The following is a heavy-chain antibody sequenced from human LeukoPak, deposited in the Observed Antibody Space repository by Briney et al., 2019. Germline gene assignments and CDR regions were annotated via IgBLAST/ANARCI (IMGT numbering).Heavy chain of an antibody. D-gene: IGHD5-24*01. CDR1: GFSRSTSLEA. CDR3: AHRRDGYFDY. Sequence: SGPTLVKPTQTLTLTCTFSGFSRSTSLEAVGWIRQPPGKALDWLALIYWNDEKHYNPSLKSRLTITKDTSKNQVVLTMTNMDPVDTATYSCAHRRDGYFDYWGQGTLVTVSS. J-gene: IGHJ4*02. CDR2: IYWNDEK. V-gene: IGHV2-5*01.